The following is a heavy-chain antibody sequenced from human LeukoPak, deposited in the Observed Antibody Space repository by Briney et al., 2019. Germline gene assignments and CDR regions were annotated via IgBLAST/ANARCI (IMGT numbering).Heavy chain of an antibody. V-gene: IGHV4-34*01. D-gene: IGHD3-9*01. Sequence: SETLSLTCAVYGGSFSGYYWSWIRQPPGKGLEWIGEINHSGSTNYNPSLKSRVTISVDTSKNQFSLKLSSVTAADTAVYYCARVCRDYDILTGYYRRLTGWFDPWGQGTLVTVSS. CDR2: INHSGST. CDR1: GGSFSGYY. J-gene: IGHJ5*02. CDR3: ARVCRDYDILTGYYRRLTGWFDP.